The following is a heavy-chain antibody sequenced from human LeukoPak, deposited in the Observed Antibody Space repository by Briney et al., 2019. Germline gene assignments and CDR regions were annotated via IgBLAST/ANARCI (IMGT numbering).Heavy chain of an antibody. V-gene: IGHV3-23*03. D-gene: IGHD2-15*01. CDR3: ARDSAFSSYSN. J-gene: IGHJ1*01. CDR2: IYSDRST. CDR1: GFTFTSSA. Sequence: GGSLRLSCGASGFTFTSSAMSWVRQAPGKGLEWVAIIYSDRSTYYPESVKGRFTISRDDSKNMLLLQMDSLRVEDTAIYYCARDSAFSSYSNWGQGTLVTVSS.